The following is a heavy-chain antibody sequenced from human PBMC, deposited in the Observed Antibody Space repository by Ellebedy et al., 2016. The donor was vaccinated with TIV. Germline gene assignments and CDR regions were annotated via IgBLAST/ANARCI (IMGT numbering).Heavy chain of an antibody. D-gene: IGHD6-19*01. CDR3: ARDLGSQWLPSSGSDY. CDR2: ISAYNGNT. J-gene: IGHJ4*02. V-gene: IGHV1-18*01. CDR1: GYTFTSYG. Sequence: AASVKVSCKASGYTFTSYGISWVRQAPGQGLEWMGWISAYNGNTNYAQKLQGRVTMTTDTSTSTAYMELRSLRSDDTAVYYCARDLGSQWLPSSGSDYWGQGTLVTVSS.